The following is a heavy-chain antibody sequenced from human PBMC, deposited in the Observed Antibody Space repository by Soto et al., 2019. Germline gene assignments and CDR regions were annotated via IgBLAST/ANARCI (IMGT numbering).Heavy chain of an antibody. CDR2: IYYSRST. CDR1: NGSISSHY. J-gene: IGHJ4*02. V-gene: IGHV4-59*08. D-gene: IGHD6-19*01. CDR3: ASFESSGWHGGFDY. Sequence: SETLSLTCTVSNGSISSHYWSWIRQPPGKGLEWIGYIYYSRSTNYNPSLGSRVTMLVDTSKKQFSLRLSSVTAADTAVYYCASFESSGWHGGFDYWGQGILVTVSS.